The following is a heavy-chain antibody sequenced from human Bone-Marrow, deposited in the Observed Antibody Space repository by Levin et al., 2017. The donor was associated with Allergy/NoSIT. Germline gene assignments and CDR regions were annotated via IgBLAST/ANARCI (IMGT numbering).Heavy chain of an antibody. D-gene: IGHD6-13*01. Sequence: SETLSLTCAVSGASISNREWWSWVRQPPGKGLEWIGEIYVGGSTNYNPSLKSRVTISADKSKNQFSLKLSSVTAADTAVYYCASLYSSSWSQSDFWGQGTLVTVSS. CDR3: ASLYSSSWSQSDF. CDR2: IYVGGST. J-gene: IGHJ4*02. V-gene: IGHV4-4*02. CDR1: GASISNREW.